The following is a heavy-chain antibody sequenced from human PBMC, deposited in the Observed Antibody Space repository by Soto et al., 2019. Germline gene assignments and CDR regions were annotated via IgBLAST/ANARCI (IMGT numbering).Heavy chain of an antibody. CDR3: AKEGRTRGGGYFDF. J-gene: IGHJ4*02. D-gene: IGHD3-10*01. CDR2: IGGGGGST. Sequence: EVQLLESGGGLVQPGGSLRLSCAASGFTFSSYAMSWVRQAPGKGLAWVSAIGGGGGSTYYADSVKGRFTISRDNSKNTLYLQMTSLRAEDTAVYYCAKEGRTRGGGYFDFWGQGTLVTVSS. CDR1: GFTFSSYA. V-gene: IGHV3-23*01.